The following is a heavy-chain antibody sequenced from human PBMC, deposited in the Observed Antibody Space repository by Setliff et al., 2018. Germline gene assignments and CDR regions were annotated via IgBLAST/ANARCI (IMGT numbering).Heavy chain of an antibody. Sequence: ASETLSLTCAVYGGSFSGYYWGWIRQPPGKGLEWIGSIYHSGNTYYNPSLNSRLTISVDTSKNQFSLRLTYVTAADTAIYYCARVRNTQNGFFDYWSQGTLVTVSS. D-gene: IGHD1-1*01. CDR3: ARVRNTQNGFFDY. V-gene: IGHV4-34*01. J-gene: IGHJ4*02. CDR1: GGSFSGYY. CDR2: IYHSGNT.